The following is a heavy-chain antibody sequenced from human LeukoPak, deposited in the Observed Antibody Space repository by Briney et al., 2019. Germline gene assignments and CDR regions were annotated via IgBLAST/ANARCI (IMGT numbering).Heavy chain of an antibody. CDR3: AKDGGLAAAGTWGY. CDR2: ISGSGGST. D-gene: IGHD6-13*01. J-gene: IGHJ4*02. Sequence: GGSLRLSCAASGFTFSSHAMSWVRQAPGKGLEWVSAISGSGGSTYCADSVKGRFTISRDNSKNTLYLQMNSLRAEDTAVYYCAKDGGLAAAGTWGYWGQGTLVTVSS. V-gene: IGHV3-23*01. CDR1: GFTFSSHA.